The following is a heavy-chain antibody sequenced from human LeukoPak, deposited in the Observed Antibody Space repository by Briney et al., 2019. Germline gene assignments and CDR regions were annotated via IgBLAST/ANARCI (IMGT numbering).Heavy chain of an antibody. Sequence: SETLSLTCIVSGGSISSGSYYWGWIRQPPGKGLEWIASIYYSGSTTPSGTATYNPSLESRVTISVDTSKNQFSLKLRSVIAADAAVYYCARDLNSGGLAGGDIWGQGTMVTVSS. CDR2: IYYSGSTT. D-gene: IGHD6-19*01. CDR1: GGSISSGSYY. J-gene: IGHJ3*02. CDR3: ARDLNSGGLAGGDI. V-gene: IGHV4-39*07.